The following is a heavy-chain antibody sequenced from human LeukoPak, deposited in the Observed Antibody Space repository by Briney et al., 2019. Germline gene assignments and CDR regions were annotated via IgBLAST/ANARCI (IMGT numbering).Heavy chain of an antibody. J-gene: IGHJ4*02. D-gene: IGHD3-9*01. CDR1: GFTFSSYA. V-gene: IGHV3-30-3*01. CDR3: AREYYDILTGYHRAEAFDY. CDR2: ISYDGSNK. Sequence: GRSLRLSCAASGFTFSSYAMHWVRQAPGKGLEWVAVISYDGSNKYYADSVKGRFTISRDNAKNSLYLQMNSLRAEDTAVYYCAREYYDILTGYHRAEAFDYWGQGTLVTVSS.